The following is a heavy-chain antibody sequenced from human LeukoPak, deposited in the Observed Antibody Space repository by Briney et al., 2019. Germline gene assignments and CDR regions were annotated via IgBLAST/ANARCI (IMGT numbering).Heavy chain of an antibody. D-gene: IGHD3-3*01. CDR2: INHSGST. CDR3: ARVRGLTLDYDFWSGMWGYFDY. J-gene: IGHJ4*02. Sequence: PSETLSLTCAVYGGSFSGYYWSWIRQPPGKGLEWIGEINHSGSTNYNPSLKSRVTISVDTSNNQFSLKLSSVTAADTAVYYCARVRGLTLDYDFWSGMWGYFDYWGQGTLVTVSS. CDR1: GGSFSGYY. V-gene: IGHV4-34*01.